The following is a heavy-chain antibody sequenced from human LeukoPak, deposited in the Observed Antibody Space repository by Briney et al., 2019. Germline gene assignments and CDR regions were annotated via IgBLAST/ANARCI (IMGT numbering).Heavy chain of an antibody. CDR2: ISSSSSYI. J-gene: IGHJ4*02. CDR1: GFTFSSYS. D-gene: IGHD6-19*01. V-gene: IGHV3-21*01. CDR3: ARDGSSGWSRHFDY. Sequence: PGGSLRLSYAASGFTFSSYSMNWVRQAPGKGLEWVSSISSSSSYIYYADSVKGRFTISRDNAKNSLYLQMNSLRAEDTAVYYCARDGSSGWSRHFDYWGQGTLVTVSS.